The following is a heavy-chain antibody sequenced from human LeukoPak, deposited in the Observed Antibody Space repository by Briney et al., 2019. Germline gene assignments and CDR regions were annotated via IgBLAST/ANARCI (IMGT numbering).Heavy chain of an antibody. V-gene: IGHV1-69*13. CDR2: IIPIFGTA. CDR3: ARGDPSSSWYVPDDY. Sequence: SVKVSCKASGGTFSSYAISWVRQAPGQGLEWMGGIIPIFGTANCAQKFQGRVTITADESTSTAYMELSSLRSEDTAVYYCARGDPSSSWYVPDDYWGQGTLVTVSS. CDR1: GGTFSSYA. J-gene: IGHJ4*02. D-gene: IGHD6-13*01.